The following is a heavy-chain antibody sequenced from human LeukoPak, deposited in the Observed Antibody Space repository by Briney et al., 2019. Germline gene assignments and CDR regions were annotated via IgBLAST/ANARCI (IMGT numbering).Heavy chain of an antibody. CDR3: AREEKGDPGYYYYMDV. Sequence: SETLSLTCTVSGGSISSYYWSWIRQPPGKGLEWIGYIYYSGSTNYNPSLKSRVTISVDTSKNQFSLKLSSVTAADTAVYYCAREEKGDPGYYYYMDVWGKGTTVTVSS. CDR2: IYYSGST. V-gene: IGHV4-59*01. D-gene: IGHD3-10*01. CDR1: GGSISSYY. J-gene: IGHJ6*03.